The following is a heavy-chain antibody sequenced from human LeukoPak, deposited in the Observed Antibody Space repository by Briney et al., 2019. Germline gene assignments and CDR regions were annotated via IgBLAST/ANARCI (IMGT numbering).Heavy chain of an antibody. Sequence: SVNVSCKASGGTFSSYAISWVRQAPGQGLEWMGGIIPILGIANYAQKFQGRVTITADKSTSTAYMELSSLRSEDTAVYYCARDRGGSGSTSPFDYWGQGTLVTVSS. CDR2: IIPILGIA. J-gene: IGHJ4*02. CDR1: GGTFSSYA. D-gene: IGHD6-19*01. V-gene: IGHV1-69*04. CDR3: ARDRGGSGSTSPFDY.